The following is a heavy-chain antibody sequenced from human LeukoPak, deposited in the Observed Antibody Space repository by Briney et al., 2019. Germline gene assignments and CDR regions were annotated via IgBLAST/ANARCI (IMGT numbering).Heavy chain of an antibody. J-gene: IGHJ5*02. Sequence: PGGSLRLSCAASGFTFSSYGMHWVRQAPGKGLEWVAVIWYDGSNKYYADSVKGRFTISRDNSKNTLYLQMNSLRAEDTAVYYCARGGSSGWYLYWFDPWGQGTLVTVSS. CDR3: ARGGSSGWYLYWFDP. CDR2: IWYDGSNK. D-gene: IGHD6-19*01. CDR1: GFTFSSYG. V-gene: IGHV3-33*01.